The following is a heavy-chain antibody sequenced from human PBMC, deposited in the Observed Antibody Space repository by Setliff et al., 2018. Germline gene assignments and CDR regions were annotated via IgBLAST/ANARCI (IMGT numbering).Heavy chain of an antibody. V-gene: IGHV3-23*01. J-gene: IGHJ4*02. D-gene: IGHD5-18*01. CDR1: GFTFSSYA. Sequence: PGGSLRLSCAASGFTFSSYAMSWVRQAPGKGLEWVSAITGSGGSTYYADSMKGRLTISRDNSKNSVFLQMNSLRVEDTAVYYCAKAGNVDTAMEANYWGQGTLVTVSS. CDR2: ITGSGGST. CDR3: AKAGNVDTAMEANY.